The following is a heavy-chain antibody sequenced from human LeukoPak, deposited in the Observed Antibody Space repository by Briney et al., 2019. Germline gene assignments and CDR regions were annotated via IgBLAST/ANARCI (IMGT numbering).Heavy chain of an antibody. CDR2: IHDSGST. CDR3: ARRRIGDSTITIYNWFDP. D-gene: IGHD4-11*01. J-gene: IGHJ5*02. Sequence: SETLSLTCTVSGGSISDYYWSWIRQPPGGGLEWIGFIHDSGSTNYNPSLKSRVTISVDTSKNQFSLKLRSVTAADTAVYYCARRRIGDSTITIYNWFDPWGQGTLVTVSS. CDR1: GGSISDYY. V-gene: IGHV4-59*08.